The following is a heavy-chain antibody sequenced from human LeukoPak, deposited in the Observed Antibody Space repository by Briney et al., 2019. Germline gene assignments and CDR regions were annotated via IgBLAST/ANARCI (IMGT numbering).Heavy chain of an antibody. CDR3: ARDDYDGSGYEAFDI. CDR1: GGSFSGYY. J-gene: IGHJ3*02. D-gene: IGHD3-22*01. CDR2: INHSGST. V-gene: IGHV4-34*01. Sequence: SETLSLTCAVYGGSFSGYYWSWIRQPPGKGLEWIGEINHSGSTNYNPSLKSRVTISVDTSKNQFSLKLSSVTAADTAVYYCARDDYDGSGYEAFDIWGQGTMVTVSS.